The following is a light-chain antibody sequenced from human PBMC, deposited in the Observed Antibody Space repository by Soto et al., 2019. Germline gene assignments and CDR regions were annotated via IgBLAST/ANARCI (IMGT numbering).Light chain of an antibody. J-gene: IGLJ1*01. CDR1: SSDVGGYNY. Sequence: QSALTQPPSASGSPGQSVAISCTGTSSDVGGYNYVSCYQQHPGKAPKLVIYEVNKRPSGVPDRFSGSKSGNTASLTVSGLQAEDEADYYCSSYAGSSNVFGTGTKVTVL. CDR3: SSYAGSSNV. V-gene: IGLV2-8*01. CDR2: EVN.